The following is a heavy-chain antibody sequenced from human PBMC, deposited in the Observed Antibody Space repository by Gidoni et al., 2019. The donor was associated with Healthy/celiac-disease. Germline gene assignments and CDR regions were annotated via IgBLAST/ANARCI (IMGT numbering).Heavy chain of an antibody. CDR3: ARVREFYGGSTVTIRYFDL. Sequence: QVQLVQSGAEVKKPGASVKVSCKASGSTFTSYGISWVRQAPGQGLEWMGWISAYNGNTNYAQKLQGRVTMTTDTSTSTAYMELRSLRSDDTAVYYCARVREFYGGSTVTIRYFDLWGRGTLVTVSS. D-gene: IGHD4-17*01. CDR2: ISAYNGNT. V-gene: IGHV1-18*01. J-gene: IGHJ2*01. CDR1: GSTFTSYG.